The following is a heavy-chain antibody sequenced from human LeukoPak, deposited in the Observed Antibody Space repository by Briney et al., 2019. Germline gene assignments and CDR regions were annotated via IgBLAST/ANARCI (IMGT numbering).Heavy chain of an antibody. D-gene: IGHD5-24*01. CDR1: GGSISSSSYY. J-gene: IGHJ4*02. CDR3: ARHTKRWQHHIALDY. CDR2: IYYSGST. Sequence: SETLSLTCTVSGGSISSSSYYWGWIRQPPGKGLEWIGSIYYSGSTYYNPSLKSRVTISVDTSKNQFPLKLSSVTAADTAVYYCARHTKRWQHHIALDYWGQGTLVTVSS. V-gene: IGHV4-39*06.